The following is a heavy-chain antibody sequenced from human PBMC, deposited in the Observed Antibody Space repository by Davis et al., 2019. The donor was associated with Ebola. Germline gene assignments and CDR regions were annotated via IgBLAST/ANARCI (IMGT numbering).Heavy chain of an antibody. CDR1: GGSISSYY. D-gene: IGHD1-26*01. CDR3: AREGRSGSYFSSFDY. Sequence: PSETLSLTCTVSGGSISSYYWSWIRQPAGKGLEWIGRIYTSGSTNYNPSLKSRVPMSVDTSKNQFSLKLSSVTAADTAVYYCAREGRSGSYFSSFDYWGQGTLVTVSS. V-gene: IGHV4-4*07. CDR2: IYTSGST. J-gene: IGHJ4*02.